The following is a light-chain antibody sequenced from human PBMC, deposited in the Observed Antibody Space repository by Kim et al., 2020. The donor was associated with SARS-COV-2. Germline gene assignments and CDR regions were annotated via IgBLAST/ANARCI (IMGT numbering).Light chain of an antibody. V-gene: IGLV2-14*03. CDR2: DVS. J-gene: IGLJ3*02. Sequence: QSALTQPASVSGSPGQSITIPCTGTSSAVGGYNYVSWYQQHPGKAPKLMIYDVSNRPSGVSNRFSGSKSGNTASLTISGLQAEDEADYYCSSYTSSSTWVFGGGTQLTVL. CDR1: SSAVGGYNY. CDR3: SSYTSSSTWV.